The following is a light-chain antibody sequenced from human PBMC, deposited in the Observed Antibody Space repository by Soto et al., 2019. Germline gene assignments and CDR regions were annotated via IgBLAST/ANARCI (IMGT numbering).Light chain of an antibody. CDR2: GAS. J-gene: IGKJ4*01. CDR3: QQAHHFPLT. V-gene: IGKV1-12*01. Sequence: DIQMTQSPSSVSASVGDRVTITCRESQGISSWLAWYQQRPGKAPELLIYGASTLQSGVPSRFSGSGSGTDFTLTITNLQPEDVATYYCQQAHHFPLTFGGGTKVEIK. CDR1: QGISSW.